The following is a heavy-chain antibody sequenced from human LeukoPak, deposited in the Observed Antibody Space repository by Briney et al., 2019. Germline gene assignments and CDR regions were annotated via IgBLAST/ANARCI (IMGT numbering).Heavy chain of an antibody. CDR2: ISVSGDNT. CDR3: AKRNSGGPYYFDY. D-gene: IGHD3-10*01. J-gene: IGHJ4*02. Sequence: GGSLRLSCSVSGFTFSNYAMTWVRQAPWKGLQWVSTISVSGDNTYYADSVKGRFTISRDNSKNTLYLQMNSLRADDTAIYYCAKRNSGGPYYFDYWGQGTLVTVSS. CDR1: GFTFSNYA. V-gene: IGHV3-23*01.